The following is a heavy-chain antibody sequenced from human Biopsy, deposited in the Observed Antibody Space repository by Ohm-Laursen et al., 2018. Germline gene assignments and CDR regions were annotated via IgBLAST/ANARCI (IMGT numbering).Heavy chain of an antibody. D-gene: IGHD3-22*01. Sequence: ASVKVSCNASGYTFTGYHVHWVRQAPGQGLEWMGWINAKTGDTNYAQKFQGRVTVTRDTSISTAHVDLSSLRSDDTAVYYCTRGGYYYDSLAYYYWFDPWGQGTLVTVSS. J-gene: IGHJ5*02. CDR2: INAKTGDT. V-gene: IGHV1-2*02. CDR3: TRGGYYYDSLAYYYWFDP. CDR1: GYTFTGYH.